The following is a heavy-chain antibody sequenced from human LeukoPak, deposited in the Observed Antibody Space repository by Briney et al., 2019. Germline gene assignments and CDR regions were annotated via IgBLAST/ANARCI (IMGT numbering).Heavy chain of an antibody. J-gene: IGHJ4*02. CDR3: ARGLVRGNDYGDLNAFDY. V-gene: IGHV4-34*01. CDR2: INHSGST. CDR1: GWSFSGYS. D-gene: IGHD4-17*01. Sequence: PSETLSLTCAVYGWSFSGYSWSWIRQPPGKGLEWIGEINHSGSTNYNPSLKSRVTISVDTSKNQFSLKLSSVTAADTAVYYCARGLVRGNDYGDLNAFDYWGQGTLVTVSS.